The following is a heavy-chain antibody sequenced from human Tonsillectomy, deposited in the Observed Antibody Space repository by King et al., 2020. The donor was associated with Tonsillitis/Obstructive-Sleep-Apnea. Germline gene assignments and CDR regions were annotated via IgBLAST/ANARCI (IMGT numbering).Heavy chain of an antibody. CDR3: ARDEMATILGDHGWFDP. V-gene: IGHV1-69*10. Sequence: QLVQSGAEVQKPGSSVKVSCKASGGTFSSYAISWVRQAPGQGLEWMGGIIPILGIANYAQKFQGRVTITADKSTSTAYMELSSLRSEDTAVYYCARDEMATILGDHGWFDPWGQGTLVTVSS. CDR2: IIPILGIA. J-gene: IGHJ5*02. CDR1: GGTFSSYA. D-gene: IGHD5-24*01.